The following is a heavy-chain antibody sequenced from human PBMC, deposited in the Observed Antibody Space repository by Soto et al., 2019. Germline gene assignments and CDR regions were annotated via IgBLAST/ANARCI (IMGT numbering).Heavy chain of an antibody. CDR1: GGSISSGGYS. CDR3: ARALILTGYYIHDAFDI. D-gene: IGHD3-9*01. Sequence: SETLSLTCAVSGGSISSGGYSWSWIRQPPGKGLEWIGYIYYSGSTNYNPSLKSRVTISVDTSKNQFSLKLSSVTAADTAVYYCARALILTGYYIHDAFDIWGQGTMVTVSS. J-gene: IGHJ3*02. V-gene: IGHV4-61*08. CDR2: IYYSGST.